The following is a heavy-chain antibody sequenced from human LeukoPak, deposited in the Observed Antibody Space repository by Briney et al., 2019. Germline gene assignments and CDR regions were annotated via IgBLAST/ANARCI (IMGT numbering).Heavy chain of an antibody. J-gene: IGHJ3*02. D-gene: IGHD6-13*01. Sequence: PGGSLRLSCAASGFTFSSYWMSWVRQAPGKGLEWVANIKQDGSEKYYVDSVKGRFTISRDNAKNSLYLQMNSLRAEDTAVYYCARVCNPLKVLAAVDAFDTWGQGTMVTVSS. CDR3: ARVCNPLKVLAAVDAFDT. CDR1: GFTFSSYW. CDR2: IKQDGSEK. V-gene: IGHV3-7*01.